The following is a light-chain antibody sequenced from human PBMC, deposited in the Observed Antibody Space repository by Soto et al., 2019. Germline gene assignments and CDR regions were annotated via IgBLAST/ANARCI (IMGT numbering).Light chain of an antibody. CDR3: CSYAGNSEV. CDR1: SGDVGGYNL. J-gene: IGLJ1*01. CDR2: EVT. V-gene: IGLV2-23*02. Sequence: QSALTQPASVSGSPVQSITIPCTGTSGDVGGYNLVSWYQQHPGKAPKLMIYEVTERPSGVSNRFSGSKSGNTASLTISGLQPDDEAGYYCCSYAGNSEVFGTGTKVSVL.